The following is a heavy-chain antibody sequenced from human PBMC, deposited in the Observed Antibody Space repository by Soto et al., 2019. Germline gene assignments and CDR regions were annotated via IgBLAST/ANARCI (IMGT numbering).Heavy chain of an antibody. CDR1: GFTFSSYA. Sequence: GGSLRLSCAASGFTFSSYAMHWVRQAPGKGLEWVAVISYDGSNKYYADSVKGRFTISRDNSKNTLYLQMNSLRAEDTAVYYCAREIEIGYYDFWSGYQGSRVYWGQGTLVTVSS. CDR3: AREIEIGYYDFWSGYQGSRVY. V-gene: IGHV3-30-3*01. J-gene: IGHJ4*02. CDR2: ISYDGSNK. D-gene: IGHD3-3*01.